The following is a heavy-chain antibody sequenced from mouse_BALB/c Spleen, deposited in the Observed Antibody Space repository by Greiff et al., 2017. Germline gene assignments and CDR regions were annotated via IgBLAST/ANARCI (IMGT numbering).Heavy chain of an antibody. D-gene: IGHD2-2*01. CDR2: INPSTGYT. V-gene: IGHV1-4*01. CDR1: CFPFPSYW. Sequence: SGAYLATPWASVQMSCTSSCFPFPSYWLHWVNQSPGPGLEWIVYINPSTGYTEYNQKFKDKATLTADKSSSTAYMQLSSLTSEDSAVYYCARWLRRTFAYWGQGTRGTVYA. J-gene: IGHJ3*01. CDR3: ARWLRRTFAY.